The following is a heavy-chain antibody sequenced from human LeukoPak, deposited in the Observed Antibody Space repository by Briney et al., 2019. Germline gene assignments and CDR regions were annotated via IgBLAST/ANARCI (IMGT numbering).Heavy chain of an antibody. V-gene: IGHV1-2*02. D-gene: IGHD3-9*01. CDR1: VYTFTVYY. CDR2: INPNSGGT. Sequence: ASVTVSCKSSVYTFTVYYMHWVRQAPGQGLEWMGWINPNSGGTNYAQKFQGRVTMTRDTSISTAYMELSRLSSDATAVYYCARSYYDILTGYWIGYYYYYGMDVWGQGNTVTVSS. J-gene: IGHJ6*02. CDR3: ARSYYDILTGYWIGYYYYYGMDV.